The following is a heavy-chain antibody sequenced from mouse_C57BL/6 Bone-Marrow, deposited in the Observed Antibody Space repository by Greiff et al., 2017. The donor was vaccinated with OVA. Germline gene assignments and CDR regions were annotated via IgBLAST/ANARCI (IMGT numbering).Heavy chain of an antibody. J-gene: IGHJ4*01. D-gene: IGHD1-1*01. Sequence: VQLKESGGGLVQPGGSLKLSCAASGFTFSDYYMYWVRQTPEKRLEWVAYISNGGGSTYYPDTVKGRFTISRDNAKNTLYLQMSRLKSEDTAMYYCARQGLLLRCAMDYWGQGTSVTVSS. CDR3: ARQGLLLRCAMDY. CDR1: GFTFSDYY. CDR2: ISNGGGST. V-gene: IGHV5-12*01.